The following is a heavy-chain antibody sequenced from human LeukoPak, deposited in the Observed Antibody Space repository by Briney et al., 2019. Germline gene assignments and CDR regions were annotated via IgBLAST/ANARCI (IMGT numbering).Heavy chain of an antibody. D-gene: IGHD2-15*01. CDR1: GFTFRSYA. CDR2: ISYDGSNK. V-gene: IGHV3-30*18. Sequence: GRSLRLSCAASGFTFRSYAMHWVRQAPGKGLEWVAVISYDGSNKYYADSVKGRFTISRDNSKNTLYLQMNSLRAEDTAVYYCAKPDTETDIVVVVAAPPPFDYWGQGTLVTVSS. CDR3: AKPDTETDIVVVVAAPPPFDY. J-gene: IGHJ4*02.